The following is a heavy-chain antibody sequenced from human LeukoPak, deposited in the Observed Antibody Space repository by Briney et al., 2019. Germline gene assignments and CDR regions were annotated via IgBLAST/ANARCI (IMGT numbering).Heavy chain of an antibody. CDR1: GGSISSYY. D-gene: IGHD3-16*01. Sequence: SETLSLTCTVSGGSISSYYWSWIRQPPGKGLEWIGYIYYSGSTYYNPSLKSRVTISVDTSKNQFSLKLSSVTAADTAVYYCASVFGGVWGQGTLVTVSS. CDR2: IYYSGST. J-gene: IGHJ4*02. CDR3: ASVFGGV. V-gene: IGHV4-59*08.